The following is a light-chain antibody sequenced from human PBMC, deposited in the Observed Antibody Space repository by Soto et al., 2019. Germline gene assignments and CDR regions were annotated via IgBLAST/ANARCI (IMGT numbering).Light chain of an antibody. CDR3: QQYDNLPYT. Sequence: DIQMTQSPSSLSVSVGDRVTITCPASQDISNYLNWYQQKPGKAPKLLIYDASNLQTGVPSRFSGSGSGTDFSFTISSLQPEDIATYYCQQYDNLPYTLGQGTKLEIK. V-gene: IGKV1-33*01. CDR1: QDISNY. J-gene: IGKJ2*01. CDR2: DAS.